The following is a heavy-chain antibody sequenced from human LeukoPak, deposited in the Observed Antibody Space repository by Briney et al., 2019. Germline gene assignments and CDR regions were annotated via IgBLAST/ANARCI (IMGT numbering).Heavy chain of an antibody. CDR1: GFTFDDYA. CDR2: ISWNSGSI. D-gene: IGHD3-10*01. CDR3: AKDRGYGSGSYGFGI. J-gene: IGHJ3*02. V-gene: IGHV3-9*01. Sequence: AGGSLRLSCAASGFTFDDYAMHWVRQAPGKGLEWVSGISWNSGSIGYADSVKGRFTISRDNAKNSLYLQMSSLRAEDTALYYCAKDRGYGSGSYGFGIWGQGTMVTVSS.